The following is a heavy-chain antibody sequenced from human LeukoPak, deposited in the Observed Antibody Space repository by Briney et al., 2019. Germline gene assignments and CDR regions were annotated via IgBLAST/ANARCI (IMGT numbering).Heavy chain of an antibody. D-gene: IGHD3-22*01. V-gene: IGHV1-18*01. CDR3: ARAAISKDSSGYFY. J-gene: IGHJ4*02. Sequence: ASVKVSCKASGYTFTSYGISWVRQAPGQGLEWMGWISAYNGNTNYAQKLQGRVTMTTDTSTSTAYMELRSLRSDDTAVYYCARAAISKDSSGYFYWGQGTLVTVSS. CDR2: ISAYNGNT. CDR1: GYTFTSYG.